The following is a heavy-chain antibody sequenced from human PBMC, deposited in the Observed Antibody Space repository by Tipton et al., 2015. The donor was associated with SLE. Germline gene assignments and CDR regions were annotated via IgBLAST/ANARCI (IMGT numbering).Heavy chain of an antibody. Sequence: LRLSCTVSGYSVSTGYYWAWIRQSPGKGLEWVGSIYHTGRTYYNPSLKSRVAMSVDTSSNQFSLKLSSVTAADTAMYYCARVPGVERSYSYHDYMDAWAKGTTFTVSS. D-gene: IGHD1-1*01. J-gene: IGHJ6*03. V-gene: IGHV4-38-2*02. CDR3: ARVPGVERSYSYHDYMDA. CDR1: GYSVSTGYY. CDR2: IYHTGRT.